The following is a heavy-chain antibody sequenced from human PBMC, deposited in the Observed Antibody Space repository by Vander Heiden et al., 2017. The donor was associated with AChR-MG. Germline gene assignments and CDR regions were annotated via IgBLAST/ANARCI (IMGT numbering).Heavy chain of an antibody. CDR2: ISAYNGTT. Sequence: QVQLVQSGAEVKKPGASVKVSCKASGYTFTSYGISWVRQAPGRGVEWVGWISAYNGTTNYAQKLQGRVTMTTDTSTSTAYMELRSLRSDDTAVYYCARGSYCGGGDCYSPPTPNFDYWGQGTLVTVSS. J-gene: IGHJ4*02. V-gene: IGHV1-18*01. D-gene: IGHD2-21*02. CDR1: GYTFTSYG. CDR3: ARGSYCGGGDCYSPPTPNFDY.